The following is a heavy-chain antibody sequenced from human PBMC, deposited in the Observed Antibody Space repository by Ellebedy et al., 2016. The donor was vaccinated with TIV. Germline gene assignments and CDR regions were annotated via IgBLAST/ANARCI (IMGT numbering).Heavy chain of an antibody. V-gene: IGHV4-39*01. D-gene: IGHD1-20*01. CDR2: IYYSGST. Sequence: MPSETLSLTCTVSGGSISSSSYYWGWIRQPPGKGLEWIGSIYYSGSTYYNPSLKSRVTISVDTSKNQFSLKLSSVTAADTAVYYCARLDRITGQGIDYWGQGTLVTVSS. J-gene: IGHJ4*02. CDR3: ARLDRITGQGIDY. CDR1: GGSISSSSYY.